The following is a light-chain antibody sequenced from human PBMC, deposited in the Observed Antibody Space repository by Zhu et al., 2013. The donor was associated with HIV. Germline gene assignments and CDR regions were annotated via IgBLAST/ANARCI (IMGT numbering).Light chain of an antibody. CDR2: DAS. Sequence: DIQMTQSPSSLSASVGDRVTITCQASQDIDTYLNWYQQKSGKAPKLLIYDASNLETGVPSRFSGSGSGTDFTLTISSLQPEDFATYYCQQANGFPLTFGGGTKVEMK. CDR3: QQANGFPLT. V-gene: IGKV1-33*01. CDR1: QDIDTY. J-gene: IGKJ4*01.